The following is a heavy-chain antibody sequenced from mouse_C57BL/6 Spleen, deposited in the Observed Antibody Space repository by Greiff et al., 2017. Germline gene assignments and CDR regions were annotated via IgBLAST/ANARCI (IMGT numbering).Heavy chain of an antibody. J-gene: IGHJ3*01. Sequence: EVKLMESGPGLVKPSQSLSLTCSVTGYSITSGYYWNWIRQFPGNKLEWMGYISYDGSNNYNPSLKNRISITRDTSKNQFFLKLNSVTTEDTATYYCADGNPFAYWGQGTLVTVSA. CDR1: GYSITSGYY. CDR3: ADGNPFAY. CDR2: ISYDGSN. V-gene: IGHV3-6*01. D-gene: IGHD2-1*01.